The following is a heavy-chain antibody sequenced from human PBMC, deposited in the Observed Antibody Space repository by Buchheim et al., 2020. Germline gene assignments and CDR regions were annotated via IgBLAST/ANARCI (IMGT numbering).Heavy chain of an antibody. V-gene: IGHV3-7*01. Sequence: EVQLLESGGGLVQPGGSLRLSCAASGFTFSSYAMSWVRQAPGKGLEWVANIKQDGSEKYYVDSVKGRLTISRDNAKNSLYLQMNSLRAEDTAVYYCARETTYDYVWGSSDYWGQGTL. CDR2: IKQDGSEK. J-gene: IGHJ4*02. CDR1: GFTFSSYA. D-gene: IGHD3-16*01. CDR3: ARETTYDYVWGSSDY.